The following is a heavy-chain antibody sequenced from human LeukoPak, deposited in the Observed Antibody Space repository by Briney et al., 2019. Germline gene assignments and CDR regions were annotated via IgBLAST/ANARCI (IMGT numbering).Heavy chain of an antibody. CDR1: GFTFSSYA. V-gene: IGHV3-23*01. CDR2: ISGSGGST. CDR3: AKDLTYGSGSPIHPGGAFDI. D-gene: IGHD3-10*01. Sequence: TGGSLRLSCAASGFTFSSYAMSWVRQAPGKGLEWVSAISGSGGSTYYADSVKGRFTISRDNSKNTLYLQMNSLRAEDTAVYYCAKDLTYGSGSPIHPGGAFDIWGQGTMVTVSS. J-gene: IGHJ3*02.